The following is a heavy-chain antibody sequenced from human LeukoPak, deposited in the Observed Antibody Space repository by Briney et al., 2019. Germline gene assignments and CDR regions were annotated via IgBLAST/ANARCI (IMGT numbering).Heavy chain of an antibody. D-gene: IGHD3-22*01. Sequence: SVKVSCKASGGTFSSYAISWVRQAPGQGLGWMGGIIPLFGTAHYAQKFKGRVTITADESTSTAYMELSSLRSEDTAVYYCARETTYYYDSSGYFDYWGQGTLVTVSS. V-gene: IGHV1-69*13. J-gene: IGHJ4*02. CDR1: GGTFSSYA. CDR2: IIPLFGTA. CDR3: ARETTYYYDSSGYFDY.